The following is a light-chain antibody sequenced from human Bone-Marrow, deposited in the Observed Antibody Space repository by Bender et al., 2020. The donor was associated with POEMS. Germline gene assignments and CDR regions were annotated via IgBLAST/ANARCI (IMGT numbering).Light chain of an antibody. CDR3: QAWDTSTVV. J-gene: IGLJ2*01. CDR1: NTNIGSYNL. V-gene: IGLV2-14*02. Sequence: HSALTQPASVSGSPGQSITISCSGTNTNIGSYNLVSWFQQHPGKAPKLIIYEVSKRPSGIPERFSGSNSGNTATLTISGTQAMDEADYYCQAWDTSTVVFGGGTKLTVL. CDR2: EVS.